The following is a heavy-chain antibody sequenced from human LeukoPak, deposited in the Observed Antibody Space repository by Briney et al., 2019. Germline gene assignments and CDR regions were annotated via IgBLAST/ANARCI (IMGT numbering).Heavy chain of an antibody. CDR3: TTDIYSGYDQTPIDY. J-gene: IGHJ4*02. Sequence: PGGSLRLSCAASGFTFSDHYMDWVRQAPGKGLEWVGRTRNKANSYTTEYAASVKGRFAISRDDSKNSLYLQMNSLKTEDTAVYYCTTDIYSGYDQTPIDYWGQGTLVTVSS. V-gene: IGHV3-72*01. D-gene: IGHD5-12*01. CDR2: TRNKANSYTT. CDR1: GFTFSDHY.